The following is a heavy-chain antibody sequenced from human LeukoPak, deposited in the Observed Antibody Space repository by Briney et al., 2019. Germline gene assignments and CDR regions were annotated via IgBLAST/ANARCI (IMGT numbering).Heavy chain of an antibody. CDR2: IYYSGST. Sequence: PSETPSLTCTVCGGSISSYYWSWIRQPPGKGLEWIGYIYYSGSTNYNPSLKSRVTISVDTSKNQFSLKLSSVTAADTAVYYCARAVPDYGDYEGAFDIWGQGTMVTVSS. CDR3: ARAVPDYGDYEGAFDI. CDR1: GGSISSYY. J-gene: IGHJ3*02. D-gene: IGHD4-17*01. V-gene: IGHV4-59*01.